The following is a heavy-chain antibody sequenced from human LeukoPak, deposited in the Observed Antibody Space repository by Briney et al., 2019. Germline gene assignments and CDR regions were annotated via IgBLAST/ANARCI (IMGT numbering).Heavy chain of an antibody. Sequence: ASVKVSCKASGYTFTGYYMHWVRQAPGQGLEWMGWISAYNGNTNYAQKLQGRVTMTTDTSTSTAYMELRSLRSDDTAVYYCALLWFGELYVYWGQGTLVTVSS. CDR1: GYTFTGYY. J-gene: IGHJ4*02. D-gene: IGHD3-10*01. CDR2: ISAYNGNT. CDR3: ALLWFGELYVY. V-gene: IGHV1-18*04.